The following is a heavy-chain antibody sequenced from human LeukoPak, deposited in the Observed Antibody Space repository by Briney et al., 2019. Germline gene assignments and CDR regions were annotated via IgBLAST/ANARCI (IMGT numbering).Heavy chain of an antibody. Sequence: PSETLSLTCTVSGGSISSYYWSWIRQLPGKGLEWIGYIYYSGSTNYNPSLKSRVTISVDTSKNQFSLKLSSVTAADTAVYYCATMVVTQAFDIWGQGTMVTVSS. V-gene: IGHV4-59*01. D-gene: IGHD4-23*01. CDR3: ATMVVTQAFDI. CDR1: GGSISSYY. CDR2: IYYSGST. J-gene: IGHJ3*02.